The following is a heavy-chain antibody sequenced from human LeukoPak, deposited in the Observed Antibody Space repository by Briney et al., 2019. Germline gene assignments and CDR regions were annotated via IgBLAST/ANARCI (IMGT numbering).Heavy chain of an antibody. J-gene: IGHJ4*02. CDR2: ISSSSSYI. CDR3: ARDSSYYGSGSYRS. D-gene: IGHD3-10*01. CDR1: GFTFSSYS. V-gene: IGHV3-21*01. Sequence: GGSLRLSCAASGFTFSSYSINWVRQAPGKGLEWVSSISSSSSYIYYADSVKGRFTISRDNAKNSLYLQMNSLRAEDTAVYYCARDSSYYGSGSYRSWGQGTLVTVSS.